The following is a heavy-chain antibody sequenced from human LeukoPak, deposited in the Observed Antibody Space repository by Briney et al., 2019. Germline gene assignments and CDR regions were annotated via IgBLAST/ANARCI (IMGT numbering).Heavy chain of an antibody. J-gene: IGHJ6*02. CDR3: ASRSGVYDFWSGRTNYAMDV. CDR2: INPNGGGT. V-gene: IGHV1-2*02. CDR1: GYTFTGYY. Sequence: ASVKVSCKASGYTFTGYYMHWVRQAPGQGLEWMGWINPNGGGTNCAQKFQGRVTMTRDTSISTAYMDLSRLRSDDTAVYYCASRSGVYDFWSGRTNYAMDVWGQGTTVTVSS. D-gene: IGHD3-3*01.